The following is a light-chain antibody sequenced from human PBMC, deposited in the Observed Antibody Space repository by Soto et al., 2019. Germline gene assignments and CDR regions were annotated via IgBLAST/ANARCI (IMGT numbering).Light chain of an antibody. CDR1: QDISNY. J-gene: IGKJ1*01. CDR3: QQYDNLSSCT. CDR2: DAS. V-gene: IGKV1-33*01. Sequence: DIQMTQSPSSLSASVGDRVTITCQASQDISNYLNWYQQKPGKAPKLLIYDASNLETGVPSRFSGSGSGTDFTFTISSLQPEDIATYYCQQYDNLSSCTFGQGTKVEIK.